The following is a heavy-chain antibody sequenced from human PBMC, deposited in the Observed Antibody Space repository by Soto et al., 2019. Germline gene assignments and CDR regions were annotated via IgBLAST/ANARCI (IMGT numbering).Heavy chain of an antibody. CDR2: ISTDNGNT. J-gene: IGHJ4*02. V-gene: IGHV1-18*04. CDR3: ARDHTMNTRNLDY. D-gene: IGHD3-22*01. Sequence: ASVKVSCKASGYTFTNYGVSWVRQAPGQGLEWMGWISTDNGNTYYAQKFQGRVTMTTDTSTNTAYMDLKSLRSNDTAVYYCARDHTMNTRNLDYWGQGTLVTVSS. CDR1: GYTFTNYG.